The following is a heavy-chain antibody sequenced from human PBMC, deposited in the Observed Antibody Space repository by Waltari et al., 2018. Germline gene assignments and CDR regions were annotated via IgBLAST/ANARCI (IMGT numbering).Heavy chain of an antibody. J-gene: IGHJ5*02. V-gene: IGHV4-38-2*02. CDR2: IYHIGAA. D-gene: IGHD3-9*01. Sequence: HVQLRESGPGLVKPWETLSLTCGISGDSITSGYYWGWVRQPPGQGPEWIGVIYHIGAAHYNPSLKSRVTMSVDTPMNQLSLTLTSVTAADTAVYSCVRDPRYYNNDYFDPWGPGTLVTVSS. CDR1: GDSITSGYY. CDR3: VRDPRYYNNDYFDP.